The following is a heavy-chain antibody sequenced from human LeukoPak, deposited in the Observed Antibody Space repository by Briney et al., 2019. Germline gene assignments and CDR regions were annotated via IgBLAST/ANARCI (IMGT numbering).Heavy chain of an antibody. CDR1: GYTFTGYY. CDR2: INPNSGGT. D-gene: IGHD3-22*01. V-gene: IGHV1-2*02. J-gene: IGHJ4*01. CDR3: ARDVPTKYYYDSRGLF. Sequence: ASVKVSCKASGYTFTGYYMHWVRQAPGQGLEWMGWINPNSGGTNYAQKFQGRVTMTRDTSITTAYMELSRLRSDDTAVYYCARDVPTKYYYDSRGLFWGQGTLVTVSS.